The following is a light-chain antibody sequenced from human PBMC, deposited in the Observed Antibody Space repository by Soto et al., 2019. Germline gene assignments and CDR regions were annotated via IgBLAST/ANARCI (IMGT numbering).Light chain of an antibody. Sequence: QSALTQPASVSGSPGQSITISCAGTSRDVGGYNYVSWYQQHPGKGPKLLIYEVSNRPSGVSTRFSGSKSDNTASLTSSGRQAEDEADYFCGSYTSSSTLVFGGGTKLTVL. J-gene: IGLJ2*01. V-gene: IGLV2-14*01. CDR3: GSYTSSSTLV. CDR2: EVS. CDR1: SRDVGGYNY.